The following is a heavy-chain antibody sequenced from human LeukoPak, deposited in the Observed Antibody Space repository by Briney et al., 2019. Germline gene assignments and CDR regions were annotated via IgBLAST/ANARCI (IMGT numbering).Heavy chain of an antibody. D-gene: IGHD3-22*01. CDR3: AAHSFITMIVVAKGAFDI. V-gene: IGHV1-24*01. Sequence: ASVKVSCKVSRYTLTELSMDWVRQAPGKGLEWMGGYDPEDGETIYAQKFQGRVTMTEDTSTDTAYMELSSLRSEDTAVYYCAAHSFITMIVVAKGAFDIWGQGTMVTVSS. CDR1: RYTLTELS. CDR2: YDPEDGET. J-gene: IGHJ3*02.